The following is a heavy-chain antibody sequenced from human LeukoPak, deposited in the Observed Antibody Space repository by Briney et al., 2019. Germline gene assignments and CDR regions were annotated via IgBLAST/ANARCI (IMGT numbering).Heavy chain of an antibody. CDR1: GGSMSSGDYY. Sequence: SETLSLTCTVSGGSMSSGDYYYTWIRQPPGKGLEWIGFTYNSGSPYYIPSLKSRSSISIDTSKNQFYLKLSSVTAADTAVYYCARGRVVVVPAATAWAFDIWGQGTMVTVSP. D-gene: IGHD2-2*01. CDR3: ARGRVVVVPAATAWAFDI. J-gene: IGHJ3*02. CDR2: TYNSGSP. V-gene: IGHV4-30-4*08.